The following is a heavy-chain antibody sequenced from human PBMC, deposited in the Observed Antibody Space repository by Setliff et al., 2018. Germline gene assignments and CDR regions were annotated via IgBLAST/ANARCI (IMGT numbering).Heavy chain of an antibody. J-gene: IGHJ4*02. Sequence: ASVKVSCKASGYTFINYDFNWVRQAPGQGLEWMGWISAYKGNTNYAQKFQGRVTMTTDPSTSTAYLEVLSLRSDDTAVYYCARGGGYFDYWGQGTLVTVPQ. V-gene: IGHV1-18*01. CDR3: ARGGGYFDY. CDR1: GYTFINYD. CDR2: ISAYKGNT. D-gene: IGHD1-26*01.